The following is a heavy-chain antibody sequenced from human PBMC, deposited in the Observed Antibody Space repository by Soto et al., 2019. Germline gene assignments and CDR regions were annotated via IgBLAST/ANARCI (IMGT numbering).Heavy chain of an antibody. CDR1: GGSFNNHA. V-gene: IGHV3-23*01. CDR2: ISGSGSTT. CDR3: AKDRLMLTMVVVGAFDF. D-gene: IGHD3-22*01. J-gene: IGHJ3*01. Sequence: PGGSLRLSCAASGGSFNNHAMTWGRQAPGKGLELVSVISGSGSTTHYADSVKGRFTIARDNSKDTLYLQMNSLSAADTAVSFCAKDRLMLTMVVVGAFDFWGLGTMVTVSS.